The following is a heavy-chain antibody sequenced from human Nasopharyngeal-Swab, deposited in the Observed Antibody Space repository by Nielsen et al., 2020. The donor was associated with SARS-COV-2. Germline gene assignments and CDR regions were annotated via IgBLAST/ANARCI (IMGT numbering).Heavy chain of an antibody. CDR3: ARPMRLMGHYYFGMDV. V-gene: IGHV5-51*01. Sequence: GESLKISCKGSGYSFTTYWIGWVRQMPGKGPEWMGIIYPGDSNTRYSPSFQGQVTISVDKYSSTAYLQWSSLKASDTAIYYCARPMRLMGHYYFGMDVWGQGTTVTVSS. CDR1: GYSFTTYW. J-gene: IGHJ6*02. D-gene: IGHD1-26*01. CDR2: IYPGDSNT.